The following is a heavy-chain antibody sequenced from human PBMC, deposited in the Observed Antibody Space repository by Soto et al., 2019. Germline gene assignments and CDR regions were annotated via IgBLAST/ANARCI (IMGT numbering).Heavy chain of an antibody. D-gene: IGHD2-2*01. CDR2: IYWDDDK. Sequence: QITLKESGPTLVNPTQTLTLTCTFSGFSLDTTGVGVGWIRQPPGKALEWLALIYWDDDKRYSPSLKIRLTITKDTSKNQVVLAMTDMDPVDTATYYCAHLLGGCSSKGCSPLRYDYWGQGILVTVSS. CDR1: GFSLDTTGVG. V-gene: IGHV2-5*02. J-gene: IGHJ4*02. CDR3: AHLLGGCSSKGCSPLRYDY.